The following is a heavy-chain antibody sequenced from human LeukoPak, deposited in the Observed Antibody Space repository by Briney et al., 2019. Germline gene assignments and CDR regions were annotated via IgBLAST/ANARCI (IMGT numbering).Heavy chain of an antibody. V-gene: IGHV3-74*01. D-gene: IGHD6-13*01. CDR3: ASGITAEESVAIDY. CDR2: IKYDGSIT. CDR1: GFTFSIHW. J-gene: IGHJ4*02. Sequence: GGSLRLSCAASGFTFSIHWMNWVRQVPGKGLVWASRIKYDGSITRYADSVKGRFTISRDNAENTLYLQMNGLRAEDTAVYYCASGITAEESVAIDYWGQGTLVTVSS.